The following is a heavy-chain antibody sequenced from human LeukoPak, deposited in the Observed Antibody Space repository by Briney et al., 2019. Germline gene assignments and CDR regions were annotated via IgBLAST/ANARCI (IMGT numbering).Heavy chain of an antibody. J-gene: IGHJ3*02. Sequence: GRSLRLSCAASGFTFSSYGMHWVRQAPGKGLEWVAVISYDGSNKYYADSVKGRFTISRDNSKNTLYLQMNSLRAEDTAVYYCAKARGQQLGAFDIWGQGTMVTVSS. CDR2: ISYDGSNK. CDR1: GFTFSSYG. CDR3: AKARGQQLGAFDI. D-gene: IGHD6-13*01. V-gene: IGHV3-30*18.